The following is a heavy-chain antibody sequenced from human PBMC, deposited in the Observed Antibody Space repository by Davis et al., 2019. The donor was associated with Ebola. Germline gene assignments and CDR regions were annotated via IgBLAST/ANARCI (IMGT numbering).Heavy chain of an antibody. CDR1: GFTFSSYA. V-gene: IGHV3-23*01. J-gene: IGHJ4*02. CDR3: ASPEEWPHDY. D-gene: IGHD3-3*01. Sequence: GESLKISCAASGFTFSSYAMSWVRQAPGKGLEWVSAISGSGGSTYYADSVKGRFTISRDNSKNTLYLQMNSLRAEDTAVYYCASPEEWPHDYWGQGTLVTVSS. CDR2: ISGSGGST.